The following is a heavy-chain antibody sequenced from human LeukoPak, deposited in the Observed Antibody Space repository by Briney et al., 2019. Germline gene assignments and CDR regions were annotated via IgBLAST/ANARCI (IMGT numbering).Heavy chain of an antibody. J-gene: IGHJ5*02. D-gene: IGHD3-3*01. CDR3: ARTAGYDFWSGYYNNWFDP. Sequence: PSETLSLTCAVYGGSFSGYYWSWIRQPPGKGLEWIGEINHSGSTSYNPSLKSRVTISVDTSKNQFSLKLSSVTAADTAVYYCARTAGYDFWSGYYNNWFDPWGQGTLVTVSS. V-gene: IGHV4-34*01. CDR1: GGSFSGYY. CDR2: INHSGST.